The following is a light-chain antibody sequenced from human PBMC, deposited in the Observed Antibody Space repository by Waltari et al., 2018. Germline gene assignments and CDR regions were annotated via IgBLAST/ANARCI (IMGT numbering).Light chain of an antibody. CDR3: QSYDSSLSASV. CDR1: NSNIGAGYD. V-gene: IGLV1-40*01. Sequence: QSVLTQPPSLSGAPGQRVTISCTGSNSNIGAGYDVHWYQQFPGRAPKLLIYGTTNRPSGVPDRVSGSRSGTSASLAISGLQAEDEADFYCQSYDSSLSASVFGGGTKLTVL. J-gene: IGLJ2*01. CDR2: GTT.